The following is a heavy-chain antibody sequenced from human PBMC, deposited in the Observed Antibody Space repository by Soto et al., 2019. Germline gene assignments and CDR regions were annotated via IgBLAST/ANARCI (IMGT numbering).Heavy chain of an antibody. J-gene: IGHJ4*02. CDR1: GGSISRGHYY. D-gene: IGHD3-22*01. CDR2: IYSSGST. V-gene: IGHV4-30-4*01. CDR3: AREVVEVTNFIDY. Sequence: QVQLQESGPGLVKPSQTLSLTCTVSGGSISRGHYYWSWIRQHPGKGLEWIGYIYSSGSTFYNPSLKSRVTISLDKSKNQFSLNLRSVTAADTAVYYCAREVVEVTNFIDYWCQGTLVTVSS.